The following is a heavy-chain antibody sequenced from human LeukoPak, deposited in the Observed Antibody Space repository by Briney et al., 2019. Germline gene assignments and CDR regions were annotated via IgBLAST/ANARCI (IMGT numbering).Heavy chain of an antibody. CDR3: ARDFARY. CDR1: KFTFSTSA. CDR2: ISGSGAKA. Sequence: GGSLRLSCAAPKFTFSTSALSWVRQAPGRGLEWVSGISGSGAKAYYSDSVKGRFTISRDNSKSILYLQMNSLRGEDTAVYYCARDFARYWGQGTLVTVSS. J-gene: IGHJ4*02. V-gene: IGHV3-23*01. D-gene: IGHD1-14*01.